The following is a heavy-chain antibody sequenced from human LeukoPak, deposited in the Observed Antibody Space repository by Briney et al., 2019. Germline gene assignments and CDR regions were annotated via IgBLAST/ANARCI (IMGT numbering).Heavy chain of an antibody. CDR1: GGSISSSSYY. CDR3: ARHWGSTMTHLDY. CDR2: IYHTGST. D-gene: IGHD3-22*01. J-gene: IGHJ4*02. V-gene: IGHV4-39*01. Sequence: PSETLSLTCTVSGGSISSSSYYWVWIRQPPGKGLEWIGTIYHTGSTYYNPSLKSRVAISVDTSKSHLSLTLTSVTAADTAVYFCARHWGSTMTHLDYWGQGTLVTVSS.